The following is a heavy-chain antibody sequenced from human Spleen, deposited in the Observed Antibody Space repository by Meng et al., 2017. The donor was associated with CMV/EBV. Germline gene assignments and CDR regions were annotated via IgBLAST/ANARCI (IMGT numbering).Heavy chain of an antibody. D-gene: IGHD3-3*01. V-gene: IGHV4-59*02. CDR3: ARDTADFWSGSFDY. CDR1: GDSVSGYS. J-gene: IGHJ4*01. CDR2: IYHIGSP. Sequence: SETLSLTCSVSGDSVSGYSWSWIRQPPGKGLEWIGSIYHIGSPTYDPSLRSRVTMSIDTSKSQFSLELSSVTAADSAVYYCARDTADFWSGSFDYWGQGILVTVSS.